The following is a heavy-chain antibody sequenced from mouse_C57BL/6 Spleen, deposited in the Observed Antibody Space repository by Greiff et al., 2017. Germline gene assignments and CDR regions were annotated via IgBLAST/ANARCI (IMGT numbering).Heavy chain of an antibody. CDR2: IYPGDGDT. J-gene: IGHJ4*01. V-gene: IGHV1-80*01. CDR1: GYAFSSYW. Sequence: QVHVKQSGAELVKPGASVKISCKASGYAFSSYWMNWVKQRPGKGLEWIGQIYPGDGDTNYNGKFKGKATLTADKSSSTAYMQLSSLTSEASAVYFCARSESLYAMDYWGQGTSVTVSS. CDR3: ARSESLYAMDY.